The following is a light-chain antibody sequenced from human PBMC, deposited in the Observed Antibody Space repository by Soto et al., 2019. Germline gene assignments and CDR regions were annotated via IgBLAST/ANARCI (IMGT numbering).Light chain of an antibody. V-gene: IGKV3-11*01. J-gene: IGKJ4*01. CDR3: QQRSNWTLT. Sequence: EVVLTQSPDTLSLPPGERATLSSRASQSISSHLAWYQQKPGQAPRLLIYDAASRATGIPARFSGSGSGTDFTLTISSLEPEDFAVYYCQQRSNWTLTFGGGTKVDIK. CDR2: DAA. CDR1: QSISSH.